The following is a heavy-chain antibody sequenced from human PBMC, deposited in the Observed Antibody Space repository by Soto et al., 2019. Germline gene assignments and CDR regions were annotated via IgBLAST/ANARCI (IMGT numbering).Heavy chain of an antibody. Sequence: EEQLVESGGGLVQPGGSLRLSCAASGFTFSDYEVNWVRQAPGKGLEWISYISASGATIHYADSVRGRLTISRDNAKNSVYLQMNSLRADDTGVYYCAKYYFGMGVWGHGTTVTVSS. CDR3: AKYYFGMGV. CDR2: ISASGATI. D-gene: IGHD3-10*01. CDR1: GFTFSDYE. V-gene: IGHV3-48*03. J-gene: IGHJ6*02.